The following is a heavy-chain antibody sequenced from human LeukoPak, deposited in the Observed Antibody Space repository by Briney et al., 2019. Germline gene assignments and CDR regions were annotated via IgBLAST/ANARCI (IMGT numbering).Heavy chain of an antibody. J-gene: IGHJ6*03. CDR3: ARDRRTTVVNLNYYYYMDV. Sequence: SETLSLTCTVSGYSISSGYYWGWIRQPPGKGLEWIGSIYYSGSTYYNPSLKSRVTISVDTSKNQFSLKLSSVTAADTAVYYCARDRRTTVVNLNYYYYMDVWGKGTTVTVSS. D-gene: IGHD4-23*01. CDR2: IYYSGST. CDR1: GYSISSGYY. V-gene: IGHV4-38-2*02.